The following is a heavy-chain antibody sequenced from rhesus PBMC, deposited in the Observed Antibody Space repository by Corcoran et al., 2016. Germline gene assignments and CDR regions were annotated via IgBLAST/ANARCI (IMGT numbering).Heavy chain of an antibody. CDR1: GGSVSSGNC. Sequence: QVQLQESGPGLVKPSETLSLTCAVSGGSVSSGNCWNWFRQPPGKGLEWIGYISGSSAATYYNPTLKRRVTFSRDTSKNHFSLRLNSVTAADTAVYYCARGSTVDYWGPGVLVTVSS. CDR3: ARGSTVDY. V-gene: IGHV4-65*01. J-gene: IGHJ4*01. CDR2: ISGSSAAT.